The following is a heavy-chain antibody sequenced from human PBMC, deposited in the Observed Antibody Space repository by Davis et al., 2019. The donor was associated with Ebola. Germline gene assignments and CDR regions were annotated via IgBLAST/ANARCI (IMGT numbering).Heavy chain of an antibody. CDR1: GGSFSGYY. CDR2: INHSGST. CDR3: ARQHYDFWSGYYGGNWFDP. D-gene: IGHD3-3*01. J-gene: IGHJ5*02. Sequence: SETLSLTCAVYGGSFSGYYWSWIRQPPGKGLEWIGEINHSGSTNYNPSLKSRVTISVDTSKNQFSLKLSSVTAADTAVYYCARQHYDFWSGYYGGNWFDPWGQGTLVTVSS. V-gene: IGHV4-34*01.